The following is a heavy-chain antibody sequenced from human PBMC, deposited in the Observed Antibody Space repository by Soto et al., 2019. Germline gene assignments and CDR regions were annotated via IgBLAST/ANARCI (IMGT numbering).Heavy chain of an antibody. V-gene: IGHV4-31*03. CDR2: IYYSGST. CDR1: GGSISSGGYY. D-gene: IGHD3-22*01. CDR3: ARVWDSSGPNFAY. J-gene: IGHJ4*02. Sequence: QVQLQESGPGLVKPSQTLSLTCTVSGGSISSGGYYWSWIRQHPGKGLEWIGYIYYSGSTYYNSSLKSRVTISVDTSKNQSSLKLSSVTAADTAVYYCARVWDSSGPNFAYWGQGTLVTVSS.